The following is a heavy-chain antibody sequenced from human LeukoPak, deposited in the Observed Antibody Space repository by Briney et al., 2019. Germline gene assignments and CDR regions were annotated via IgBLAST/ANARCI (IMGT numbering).Heavy chain of an antibody. Sequence: GGSLRLSCAASGFTFSSYEMNWVRQAPGKGLEWVSYISSSGSTIYYADSVKGRFTISRDNAKNSLYLQMNSLRAEDTAVYYCARGFGSSCQPNLDYWGQGTLVTVSS. V-gene: IGHV3-48*03. J-gene: IGHJ4*02. CDR2: ISSSGSTI. CDR1: GFTFSSYE. CDR3: ARGFGSSCQPNLDY. D-gene: IGHD6-13*01.